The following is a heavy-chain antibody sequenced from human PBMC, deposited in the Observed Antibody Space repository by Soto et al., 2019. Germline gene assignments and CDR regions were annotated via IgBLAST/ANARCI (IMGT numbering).Heavy chain of an antibody. D-gene: IGHD3-16*01. J-gene: IGHJ5*01. Sequence: EVQLLESGGGLVQPGGSLRLSCAASGFTFNTFEMSWVRQAPGRGLEWVSFISDDSSRTYYAYAVKGRFTISRDNSKYTLYLQMNSLTAEDTAVYACVKGGWLDFWGQGTLVTVSS. V-gene: IGHV3-23*01. CDR2: ISDDSSRT. CDR1: GFTFNTFE. CDR3: VKGGWLDF.